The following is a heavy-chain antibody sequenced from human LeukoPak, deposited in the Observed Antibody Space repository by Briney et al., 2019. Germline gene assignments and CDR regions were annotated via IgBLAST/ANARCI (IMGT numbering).Heavy chain of an antibody. D-gene: IGHD2-2*01. CDR2: IIPIFGTA. J-gene: IGHJ6*02. Sequence: SVKVSCKASGGTFSSYAISWVRQAPGQGLEWMGGIIPIFGTANYAQKFQGRVTITADESTSTAYMELSSLRSEDTAVYYCARGPDTDCSSTSCFYYYYGMDVWGQGTTVTVSS. V-gene: IGHV1-69*13. CDR1: GGTFSSYA. CDR3: ARGPDTDCSSTSCFYYYYGMDV.